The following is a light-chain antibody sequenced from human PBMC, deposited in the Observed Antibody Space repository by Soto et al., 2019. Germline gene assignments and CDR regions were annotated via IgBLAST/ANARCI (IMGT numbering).Light chain of an antibody. CDR2: INSDGSH. CDR3: QAWGSGVQV. J-gene: IGLJ2*01. Sequence: QLVLTQSPSASASLGASVKLTCTLSSGHSRYAIAWHQQQPEKGPRYLMKINSDGSHSKGDGIPDRFSGSSSGAERYLTISSLQSEDEADYYCQAWGSGVQVFGGGTKPTVL. CDR1: SGHSRYA. V-gene: IGLV4-69*01.